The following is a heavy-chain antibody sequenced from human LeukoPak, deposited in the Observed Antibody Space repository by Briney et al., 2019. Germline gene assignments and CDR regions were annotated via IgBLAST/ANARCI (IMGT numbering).Heavy chain of an antibody. V-gene: IGHV4-59*01. CDR3: ARDRGGDSSGSSDLDY. J-gene: IGHJ4*02. Sequence: PSETLSLTCTVSGGSISSYYWSWIRQPPGKGLGWIGYIYYSGSTNYNPSLKSRVTISVDTSKNQFSLKLSSVTAADTAVYYCARDRGGDSSGSSDLDYWGQGTLVTVPS. D-gene: IGHD6-19*01. CDR2: IYYSGST. CDR1: GGSISSYY.